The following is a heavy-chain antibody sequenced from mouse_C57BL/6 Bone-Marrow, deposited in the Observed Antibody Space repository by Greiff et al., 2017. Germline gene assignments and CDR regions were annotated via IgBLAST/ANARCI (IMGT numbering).Heavy chain of an antibody. D-gene: IGHD2-4*01. Sequence: VQLQQPGAELVMPGASVKLSCKASGYTFTSYWMHWVKQRPGQGLEWIGEIDPSDSYTNYTQQFKGKSTLTVAKSSSTAYMQLSSLTSEDSAVYYCARSGDYGDYYAMDYWGQGTSVTVSS. J-gene: IGHJ4*01. CDR1: GYTFTSYW. V-gene: IGHV1-69*01. CDR3: ARSGDYGDYYAMDY. CDR2: IDPSDSYT.